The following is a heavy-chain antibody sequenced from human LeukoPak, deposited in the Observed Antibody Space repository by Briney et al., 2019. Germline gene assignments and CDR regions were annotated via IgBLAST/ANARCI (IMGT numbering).Heavy chain of an antibody. CDR3: ARDVVVAAKLDY. D-gene: IGHD2-15*01. CDR2: ISSSSIYI. CDR1: GFTFSSYS. J-gene: IGHJ4*02. Sequence: PGGSLRLSCAASGFTFSSYSMNWVRQAPGKGLEWFSSISSSSIYIYYAASVKARFTISRDNAKNSLYLQMNSLRAEDTAVYYCARDVVVAAKLDYWGQGTLVTVSS. V-gene: IGHV3-21*01.